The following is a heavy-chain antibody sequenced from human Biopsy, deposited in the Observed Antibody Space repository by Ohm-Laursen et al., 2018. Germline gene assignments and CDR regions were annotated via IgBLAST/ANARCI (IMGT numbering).Heavy chain of an antibody. CDR1: GDSVPKYY. CDR2: IYYSVMT. D-gene: IGHD4-11*01. CDR3: ARDSGILNYGNFKYYHYYGMDV. V-gene: IGHV4-59*02. J-gene: IGHJ6*02. Sequence: SETLSLTWTVSGDSVPKYYWSWIRQPPGKGLEWIGHIYYSVMTNYNPSLQSRVSISVDTSRNQVSLTLSSVTAADTAVYYCARDSGILNYGNFKYYHYYGMDVWGQGTKVTVSS.